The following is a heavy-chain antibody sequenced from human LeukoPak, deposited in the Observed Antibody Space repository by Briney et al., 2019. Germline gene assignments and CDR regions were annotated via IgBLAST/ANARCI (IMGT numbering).Heavy chain of an antibody. J-gene: IGHJ4*02. CDR2: ISYTGST. Sequence: SETLSLTCTVSGGSISGYYWNWIRQPPGKGLEYIGYISYTGSTNYNPSLKSRVTISVDTSKNQFSLKLSSVIAADTAVYYCARGVDSSGLFDYWGQGTLVTVSS. V-gene: IGHV4-59*01. CDR3: ARGVDSSGLFDY. CDR1: GGSISGYY. D-gene: IGHD3-22*01.